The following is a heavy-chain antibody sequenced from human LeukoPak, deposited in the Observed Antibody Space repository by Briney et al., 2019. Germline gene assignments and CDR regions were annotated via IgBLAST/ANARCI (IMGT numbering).Heavy chain of an antibody. CDR3: AKSLYVLRGDANKRYIDY. D-gene: IGHD3-10*01. CDR1: GLTFSSYA. J-gene: IGHJ4*02. Sequence: GGSLRLSCAASGLTFSSYAMNWVRQAPGKGLEWVSAISATGGSTYYADSVKGRFIISRDNSKNTLYLQMNSLRVEDTAEYYCAKSLYVLRGDANKRYIDYWGRGTLVTVSS. V-gene: IGHV3-23*01. CDR2: ISATGGST.